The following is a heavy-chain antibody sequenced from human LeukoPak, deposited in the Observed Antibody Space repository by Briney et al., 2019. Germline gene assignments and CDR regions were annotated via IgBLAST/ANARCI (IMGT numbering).Heavy chain of an antibody. D-gene: IGHD2-2*01. CDR2: IKQDGSEK. V-gene: IGHV3-7*01. Sequence: PGGSLRLSCAASGFTFSNYAMTWVRQAPGKGLEWVANIKQDGSEKYYVDSEKGRFTISRDNAKNSLYLQMNSLRAEDTAVYYCARDGVYCSSTSCYVRRVRGWFDPWGQGTLVTVSS. CDR3: ARDGVYCSSTSCYVRRVRGWFDP. CDR1: GFTFSNYA. J-gene: IGHJ5*02.